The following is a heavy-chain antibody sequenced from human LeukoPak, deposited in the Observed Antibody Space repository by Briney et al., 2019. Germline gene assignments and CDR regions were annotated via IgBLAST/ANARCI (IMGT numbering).Heavy chain of an antibody. Sequence: PGGSLRLSCAASGFTFSSYWMSWVRQAPGKGLEWVANIKQDGNEKYYVDSVKGRFTISRDNAKNSLYLQMSSLRAEDTAVYYCARGAGDIVVVPAMRTAEYFQHWGQGTLVTVSS. CDR3: ARGAGDIVVVPAMRTAEYFQH. CDR2: IKQDGNEK. CDR1: GFTFSSYW. J-gene: IGHJ1*01. V-gene: IGHV3-7*01. D-gene: IGHD2-2*01.